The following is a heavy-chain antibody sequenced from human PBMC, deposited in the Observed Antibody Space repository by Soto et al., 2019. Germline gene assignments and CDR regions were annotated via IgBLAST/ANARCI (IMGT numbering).Heavy chain of an antibody. CDR1: GFSLSTGGMC. CDR3: ARILEYSYGSLDY. CDR2: IDWDDDK. D-gene: IGHD5-18*01. Sequence: SGPTLVNPTQTLTLTCTFSGFSLSTGGMCINWIRQPPGKALEWLARIDWDDDKYYSTFLKTRLTISKDTSKNQVVLTMTNMDPVDTATYYCARILEYSYGSLDYWGQGDLVTVSS. J-gene: IGHJ4*02. V-gene: IGHV2-70*11.